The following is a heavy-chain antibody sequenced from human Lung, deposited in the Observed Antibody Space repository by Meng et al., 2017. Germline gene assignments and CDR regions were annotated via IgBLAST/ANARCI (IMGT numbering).Heavy chain of an antibody. D-gene: IGHD4-11*01. Sequence: GRLQQWGAGLLKPSGTLSLPCVVSGGSFSDYYWSWIRQPPGKGLEWIGEINHSGSTNYNPSLESRATISVDTSQNNLSLKLSSVTAADSAVYYCARGPTTMAHDFDYWGQGTLVTVSS. CDR2: INHSGST. J-gene: IGHJ4*02. CDR1: GGSFSDYY. V-gene: IGHV4-34*01. CDR3: ARGPTTMAHDFDY.